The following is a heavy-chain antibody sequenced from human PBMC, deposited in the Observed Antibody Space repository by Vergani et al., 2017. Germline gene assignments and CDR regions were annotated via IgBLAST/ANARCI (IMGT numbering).Heavy chain of an antibody. Sequence: DVDLVESGGGFVQPGGSRRLSCAASGFTFSSYAMSWVRKAPGKGLEWVSAISGSGGSTYYADSVKGRFTISRDNSKNTLYLQMNSLRAEDTAVYYCAKASRKYCSSTSCVHYMDVWGKGTTVTVSS. CDR2: ISGSGGST. J-gene: IGHJ6*03. V-gene: IGHV3-23*04. CDR1: GFTFSSYA. CDR3: AKASRKYCSSTSCVHYMDV. D-gene: IGHD2-2*01.